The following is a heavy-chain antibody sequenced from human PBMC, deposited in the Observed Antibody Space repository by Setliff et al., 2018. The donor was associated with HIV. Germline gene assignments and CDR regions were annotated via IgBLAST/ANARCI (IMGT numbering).Heavy chain of an antibody. D-gene: IGHD5-18*01. V-gene: IGHV3-74*01. CDR1: GFTFSSYW. CDR3: VRGGGFSYGYFDY. CDR2: INSDGSST. Sequence: GGSLRLSCTASGFTFSSYWMHWVRRAPGKGLVWVSRINSDGSSTSYADSVKGRFTISRDNAKNTLYLQMNSLRAEDTAVYYCVRGGGFSYGYFDYWGQGTLVTVSS. J-gene: IGHJ4*02.